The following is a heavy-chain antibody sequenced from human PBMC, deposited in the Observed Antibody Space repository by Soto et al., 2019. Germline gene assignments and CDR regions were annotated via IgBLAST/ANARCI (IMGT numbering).Heavy chain of an antibody. CDR1: GGXISSSSYY. D-gene: IGHD6-19*01. CDR2: IYYSGST. V-gene: IGHV4-39*01. Sequence: PSETLSLTCTVSGGXISSSSYYWGWIRQPPGKGLEWIGSIYYSGSTYYNPSLKSRVTISVDTSKNQFSLKLSSVTAADTAVYYCARDEYSSGWYSDYWGQGTLVTVSS. J-gene: IGHJ4*02. CDR3: ARDEYSSGWYSDY.